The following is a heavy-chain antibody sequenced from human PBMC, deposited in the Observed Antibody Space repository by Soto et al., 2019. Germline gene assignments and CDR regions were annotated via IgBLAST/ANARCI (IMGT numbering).Heavy chain of an antibody. CDR2: IYWNDDK. CDR1: GFSLRTTGVG. Sequence: QITLKESGPTLVEPTQTLTLTCTYSGFSLRTTGVGVGWIRQPPGKALEWLGIIYWNDDKSYSPSLKNRFTLTSDISKSQVVLTMTNMDPVATATYYCAHTWGLTFDYWGQGTMVIVSS. CDR3: AHTWGLTFDY. J-gene: IGHJ4*02. D-gene: IGHD3-16*01. V-gene: IGHV2-5*01.